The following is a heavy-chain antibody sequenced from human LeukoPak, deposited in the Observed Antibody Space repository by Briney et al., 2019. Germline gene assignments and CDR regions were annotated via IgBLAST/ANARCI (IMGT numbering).Heavy chain of an antibody. Sequence: SETLSLTCTVSGGSISSYYWSWLRQPPGKGLEWIGYIYYSGSTNYNPSLKSRVTISVDTSKNQFSLKLSSVAAADTAVYYCANSVAAAAQFDYWGQGTLVTVSS. CDR1: GGSISSYY. D-gene: IGHD6-13*01. J-gene: IGHJ4*02. CDR3: ANSVAAAAQFDY. V-gene: IGHV4-59*08. CDR2: IYYSGST.